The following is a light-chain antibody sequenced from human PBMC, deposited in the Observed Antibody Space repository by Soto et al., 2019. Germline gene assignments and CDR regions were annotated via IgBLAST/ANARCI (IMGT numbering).Light chain of an antibody. CDR3: QQYNNWHPWT. J-gene: IGKJ1*01. CDR2: GTS. Sequence: ETLMTQSPATLCVSPGDRVTLPCRASQSINGNLAWYQRKPGQVPRLLIYGTSVRATGIPARFSGSGSGTEFTLTISSLQSEDFAFYYCQQYNNWHPWTFGQGTKVDIK. V-gene: IGKV3-15*01. CDR1: QSINGN.